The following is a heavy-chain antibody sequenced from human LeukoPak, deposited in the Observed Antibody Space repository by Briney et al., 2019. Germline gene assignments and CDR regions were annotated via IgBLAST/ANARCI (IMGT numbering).Heavy chain of an antibody. CDR3: ARGHVDIVATGFDY. J-gene: IGHJ4*02. V-gene: IGHV1-8*01. Sequence: ASVKVSCKASGYTFTSYDINWVRQATGQGLEWMGWMNPNSGNTGYAQKFQGRVTMTRNTSISTAYMELSSLRSEDTAVYYCARGHVDIVATGFDYWGQGTLVTVSP. CDR2: MNPNSGNT. D-gene: IGHD5-12*01. CDR1: GYTFTSYD.